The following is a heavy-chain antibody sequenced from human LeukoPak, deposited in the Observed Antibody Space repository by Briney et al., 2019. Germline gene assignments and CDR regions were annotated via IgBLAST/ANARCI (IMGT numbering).Heavy chain of an antibody. J-gene: IGHJ4*02. V-gene: IGHV3-64D*09. D-gene: IGHD2-15*01. CDR2: ISSNGGST. Sequence: GGSLRLSCSASGFTFRSYAMQWVRQAPGKGLEYVSAISSNGGSTYYADSVKGRFTISRDNSKNTLYLQMSSLRGEDTAVYYCGKDQSYCSGGSCYYYFDHWGQGTLVTVSS. CDR1: GFTFRSYA. CDR3: GKDQSYCSGGSCYYYFDH.